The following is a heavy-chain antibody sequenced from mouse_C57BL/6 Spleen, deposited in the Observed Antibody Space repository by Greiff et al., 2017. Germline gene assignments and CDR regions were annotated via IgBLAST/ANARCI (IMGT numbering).Heavy chain of an antibody. Sequence: EVHLVESGGGLVKPGGSLKLSCAASGFTFSDYGMHWVRQAPEKGLEWVAYISSGSSTIYYADTVKGRFTISRDNAKNTLFLQMTSLRSEDTAMYYCAKTGTFYAMDYWGQGTSVTGSS. V-gene: IGHV5-17*01. D-gene: IGHD4-1*01. CDR1: GFTFSDYG. CDR2: ISSGSSTI. J-gene: IGHJ4*01. CDR3: AKTGTFYAMDY.